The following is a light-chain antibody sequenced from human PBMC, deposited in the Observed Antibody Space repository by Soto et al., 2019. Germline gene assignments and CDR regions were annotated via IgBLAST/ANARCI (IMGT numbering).Light chain of an antibody. CDR1: SSNIGSNY. Sequence: QSVLTQPPSASGTPGQRVTISCSGSSSNIGSNYVYWYQQLPGTAPKLLIYRNNQRPSGVPDRFSGSKSGTSAALAISGVRYEEEADYYCAAWDDSLSGPVFGGGTKLTVL. CDR2: RNN. V-gene: IGLV1-47*01. CDR3: AAWDDSLSGPV. J-gene: IGLJ3*02.